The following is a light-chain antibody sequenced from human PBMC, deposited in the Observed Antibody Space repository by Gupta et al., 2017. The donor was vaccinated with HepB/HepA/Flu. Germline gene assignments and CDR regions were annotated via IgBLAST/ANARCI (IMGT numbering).Light chain of an antibody. CDR3: QQSYRTPPT. CDR1: QSISKN. Sequence: ILMPQPPSSLSASIGDRVTITCRASQSISKNLNWYQQKPGKAPKVLIYAASSLQSGVPSRFSGSGSGTDFTLTISSLQPEDFATFYCQQSYRTPPTFGQGTKVEIK. J-gene: IGKJ1*01. CDR2: AAS. V-gene: IGKV1-39*01.